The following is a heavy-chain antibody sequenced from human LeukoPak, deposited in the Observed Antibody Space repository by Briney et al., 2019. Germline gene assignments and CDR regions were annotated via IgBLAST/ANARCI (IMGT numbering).Heavy chain of an antibody. CDR3: ARGVYCSGGNCYGSVYFDY. J-gene: IGHJ4*02. Sequence: PSETLSLTCTVSSGSISSYYWSWIRQPPGKGLEYIGYIYYSGSTNSNPSLKSRVTISVDTSKNQFSLRLSSVTAADTAVYYCARGVYCSGGNCYGSVYFDYWGQGTLVTVSS. D-gene: IGHD2-15*01. V-gene: IGHV4-59*01. CDR2: IYYSGST. CDR1: SGSISSYY.